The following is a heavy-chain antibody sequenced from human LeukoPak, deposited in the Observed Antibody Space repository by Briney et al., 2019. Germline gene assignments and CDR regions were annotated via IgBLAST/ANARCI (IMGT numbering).Heavy chain of an antibody. V-gene: IGHV3-21*01. CDR2: ISVRSNYR. CDR3: VRLRRNNDRSGYYYYYDY. D-gene: IGHD3-22*01. J-gene: IGHJ4*02. Sequence: GGSLTLSCAASGYTFSDFSVNWVRQAPGKRLEWVSSISVRSNYRYYADSVRGRFTISRDDARDSLFLHMNSLRAEDTAVYFCVRLRRNNDRSGYYYYYDYWGQGTLVTVSS. CDR1: GYTFSDFS.